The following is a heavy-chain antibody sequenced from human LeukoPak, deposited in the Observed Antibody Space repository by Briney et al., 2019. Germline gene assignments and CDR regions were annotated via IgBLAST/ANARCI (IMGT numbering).Heavy chain of an antibody. V-gene: IGHV6-1*01. D-gene: IGHD2-2*01. Sequence: SQTRSLTCAISGDSVSSNSAAWNWIRQSPSRGLEWLGRAYYRSKWYNDYAVSVKSRITINPDTSKNQFSLQLNSVTPEDTAVYYCAREDCSSTSCYFDYWGQGTLVTVSS. CDR2: AYYRSKWYN. CDR1: GDSVSSNSAA. J-gene: IGHJ4*02. CDR3: AREDCSSTSCYFDY.